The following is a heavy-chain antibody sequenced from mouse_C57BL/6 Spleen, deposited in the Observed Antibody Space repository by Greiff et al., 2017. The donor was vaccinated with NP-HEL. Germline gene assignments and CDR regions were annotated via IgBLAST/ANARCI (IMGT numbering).Heavy chain of an antibody. CDR1: GYSITSGYD. CDR2: ISYSGST. Sequence: EVQLQQSGPGMVKPSQSLSLTCTVTGYSITSGYDWHWIRHFPGNKLEWMGYISYSGSTNYNPSLKSRISITHDTSKNHFFLKLNSVTTEDTATYYCARGTGTSYYAMDYWGQRTSVTVSS. D-gene: IGHD4-1*01. V-gene: IGHV3-1*01. J-gene: IGHJ4*01. CDR3: ARGTGTSYYAMDY.